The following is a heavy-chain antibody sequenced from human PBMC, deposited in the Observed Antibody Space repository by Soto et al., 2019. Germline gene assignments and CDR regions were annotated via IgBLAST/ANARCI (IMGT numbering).Heavy chain of an antibody. Sequence: PGGSLRPSCAAFGFTSISYAMSWARQAPGQALERVLDIIGSIDNTYSADYGNGRFTRARDKAKTSLYLQIISLSAEDTAVYYCEYYPPLRRVPSAFDFWGQGTIVTVSS. J-gene: IGHJ3*01. CDR2: IIGSIDNT. CDR3: EYYPPLRRVPSAFDF. V-gene: IGHV3-23*01. CDR1: GFTSISYA. D-gene: IGHD2-8*01.